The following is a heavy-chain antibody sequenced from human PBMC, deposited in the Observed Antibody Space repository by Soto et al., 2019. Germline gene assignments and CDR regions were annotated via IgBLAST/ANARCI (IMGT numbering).Heavy chain of an antibody. CDR1: GFTFSNYA. D-gene: IGHD2-8*01. Sequence: EVELTESGGGLVQPGGSLRLSCAAAGFTFSNYALSWVRQAPGKGLEWVSGVSGSGSGTYYADSVKGRSTISRDNSKSTLSSQVNSRSAEDKSGNYGWKDRSGDEDEQEQKYYWCAYSGQGTLV. J-gene: IGHJ1*01. V-gene: IGHV3-23*01. CDR2: VSGSGSGT. CDR3: WKDRSGDEDEQEQKYYWCAY.